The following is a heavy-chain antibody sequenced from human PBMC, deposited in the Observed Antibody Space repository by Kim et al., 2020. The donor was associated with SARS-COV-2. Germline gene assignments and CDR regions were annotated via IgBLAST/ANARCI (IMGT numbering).Heavy chain of an antibody. D-gene: IGHD2-15*01. CDR2: IKNKGNTYAT. Sequence: GGSLRLSCAASGFTFSGSALHWVRQASGKGLEWVGRIKNKGNTYATGYVASVKGRFTISRDDSKNTAYLQMNSLKSGDTAVYFCTIGYCSGGTCYPRFDPWGQGTLVSVSS. CDR3: TIGYCSGGTCYPRFDP. V-gene: IGHV3-73*01. CDR1: GFTFSGSA. J-gene: IGHJ5*02.